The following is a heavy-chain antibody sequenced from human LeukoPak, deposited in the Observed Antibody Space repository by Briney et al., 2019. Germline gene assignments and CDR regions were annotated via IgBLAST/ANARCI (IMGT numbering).Heavy chain of an antibody. CDR2: IYRGGST. Sequence: ETLSLTCTVSGGSMSSYYWSWIRQPPGKGLEWVSVIYRGGSTYYADFVKGRFTISRDNSKNTLFLQMNSLTAEDTAMFYCARSRLDAFDIWGQGTMVTVSS. CDR1: GGSMSSYY. V-gene: IGHV3-53*01. D-gene: IGHD6-19*01. J-gene: IGHJ3*02. CDR3: ARSRLDAFDI.